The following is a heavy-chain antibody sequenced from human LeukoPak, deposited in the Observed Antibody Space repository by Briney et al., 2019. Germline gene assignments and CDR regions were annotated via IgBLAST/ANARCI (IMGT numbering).Heavy chain of an antibody. CDR1: GYTFTTYY. J-gene: IGHJ6*03. D-gene: IGHD6-19*01. Sequence: GASVKVSCKASGYTFTTYYMHWVRQAPGQGLEWMGIINPSGGSTSYAQKFQGRVTMTRDTSTSTVYMELSSLRSEDTAVYYCARGEQWLVDHYYYYMDVWGKGTTVTVSS. CDR2: INPSGGST. V-gene: IGHV1-46*01. CDR3: ARGEQWLVDHYYYYMDV.